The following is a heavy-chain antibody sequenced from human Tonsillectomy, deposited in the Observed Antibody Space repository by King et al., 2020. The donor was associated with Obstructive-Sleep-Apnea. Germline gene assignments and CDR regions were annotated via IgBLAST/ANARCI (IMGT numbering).Heavy chain of an antibody. CDR1: GFTFDDYT. V-gene: IGHV3-43*01. CDR2: ISWDGGST. J-gene: IGHJ6*02. CDR3: AREDCSGGSCYSDYYYYGMDV. Sequence: VQLVESGGVVVQPGGSLRLSCAASGFTFDDYTMHWVRQAPGKGLEWVSLISWDGGSTYYADSVKGRFTISRDNSKNSLYLQMNSLRTEDTALYYCAREDCSGGSCYSDYYYYGMDVWGQGTTVTVSS. D-gene: IGHD2-15*01.